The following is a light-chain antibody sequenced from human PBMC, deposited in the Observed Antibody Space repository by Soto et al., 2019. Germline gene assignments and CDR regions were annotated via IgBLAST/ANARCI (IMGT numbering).Light chain of an antibody. V-gene: IGKV3-15*01. CDR1: QSVSST. CDR3: QQYNNWPRT. J-gene: IGKJ2*01. CDR2: GAS. Sequence: EMLMTQSPATLSVSPGERATLSCRASQSVSSTLAWYQQKPGQAPRLLIYGASTRATGIPARFSGSGSGTEFTLTVSSLQSEDFAVYDCQQYNNWPRTVGQGTKLDIK.